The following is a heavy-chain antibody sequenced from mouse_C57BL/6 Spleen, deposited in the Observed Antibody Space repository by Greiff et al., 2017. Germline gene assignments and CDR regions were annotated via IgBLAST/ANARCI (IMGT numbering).Heavy chain of an antibody. CDR1: GYAFSSSW. Sequence: VKLVESGPELVKPGASVKISCKASGYAFSSSWMNWVKQRPGKGLEWIGRIYPGDGDTNYNGKFKGKATLTADKSSSTAYMQLSSLTSEDSAVYFYARFLYAGYLDYSMDYWGQGTSVTVSS. D-gene: IGHD2-3*01. CDR2: IYPGDGDT. CDR3: ARFLYAGYLDYSMDY. J-gene: IGHJ4*01. V-gene: IGHV1-82*01.